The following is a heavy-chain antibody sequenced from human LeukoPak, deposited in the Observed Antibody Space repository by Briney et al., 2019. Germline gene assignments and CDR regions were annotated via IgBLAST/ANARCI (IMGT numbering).Heavy chain of an antibody. CDR3: ARRTYYYGSGSPLGY. CDR1: GGTFSSYA. Sequence: SVKVSCKASGGTFSSYAISWVRQAPGQGLEWMGGIVPIFGTANYAQKFQGRVTITADKSTSTAYMELSSLRSEDTAVYYCARRTYYYGSGSPLGYWGQGTLVTVSS. D-gene: IGHD3-10*01. CDR2: IVPIFGTA. J-gene: IGHJ4*02. V-gene: IGHV1-69*06.